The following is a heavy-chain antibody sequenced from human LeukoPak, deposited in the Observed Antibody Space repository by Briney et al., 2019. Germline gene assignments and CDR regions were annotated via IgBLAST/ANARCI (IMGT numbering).Heavy chain of an antibody. Sequence: SETLSLTCTVSGGSISSGGYYWSWIRQHPGKGLEWIGYIYYSGSTYYNPSLKSRVTISVDTSKNQFSLKLSSVTAADTAVYYCARDGVYYYGSGSSYYYYGMDVWGQGTTVTVSS. J-gene: IGHJ6*02. CDR1: GGSISSGGYY. CDR3: ARDGVYYYGSGSSYYYYGMDV. CDR2: IYYSGST. V-gene: IGHV4-31*03. D-gene: IGHD3-10*01.